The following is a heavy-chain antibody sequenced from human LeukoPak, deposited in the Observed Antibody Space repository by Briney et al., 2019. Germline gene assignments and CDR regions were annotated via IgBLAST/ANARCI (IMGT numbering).Heavy chain of an antibody. V-gene: IGHV4-59*01. CDR3: AKGRVSSSTWYSTYYYYFYMDV. CDR1: DDSITMYY. J-gene: IGHJ6*03. Sequence: PSETLSLTCSVSDDSITMYYWTWIRQPPGKGLEWIGYVDHTGSTNFNPSLNGRVSISRDTTKNLFSLRLRSVTAADTAVYFCAKGRVSSSTWYSTYYYYFYMDVWGKGTTVTVSS. D-gene: IGHD1-1*01. CDR2: VDHTGST.